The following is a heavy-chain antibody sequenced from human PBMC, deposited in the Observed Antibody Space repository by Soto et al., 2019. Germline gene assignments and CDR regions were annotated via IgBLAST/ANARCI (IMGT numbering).Heavy chain of an antibody. CDR2: IKSKYDGGTT. V-gene: IGHV3-15*01. J-gene: IGHJ4*02. CDR1: GFTFSNAW. Sequence: GGSLRLSCAASGFTFSNAWMSWVRQAPGKGLEWVGRIKSKYDGGTTDYAAPVKGRVAISRDDSSNTLYLQMNSLKTEDTAVYYCTTEHAVFGVVIVPFDYWGQGTLVTVS. D-gene: IGHD3-3*01. CDR3: TTEHAVFGVVIVPFDY.